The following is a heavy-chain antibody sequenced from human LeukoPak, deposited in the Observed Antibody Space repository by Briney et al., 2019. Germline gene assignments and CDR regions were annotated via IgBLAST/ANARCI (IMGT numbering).Heavy chain of an antibody. CDR2: ISDSGTTI. CDR3: ARVRYFDWLGPFDY. D-gene: IGHD3-9*01. V-gene: IGHV3-48*03. CDR1: GFTFSNYE. Sequence: GGSLRLSCAASGFTFSNYEMKWVRQAPGKGREGVSYISDSGTTIYYGDSVKGGFTISRDNAKKSLYLQMNSLRAEDTAVYYCARVRYFDWLGPFDYWGQGTLVTVSS. J-gene: IGHJ4*02.